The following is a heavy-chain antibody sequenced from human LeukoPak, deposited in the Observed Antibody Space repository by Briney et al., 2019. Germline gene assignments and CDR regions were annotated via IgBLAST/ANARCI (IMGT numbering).Heavy chain of an antibody. Sequence: ASVKVSCKASGYTFTSYYMHWVRQAPGQGLEWMGIINPSGGSTSYAQKFQGRVTMTRDTSTSTVYMELSSLRSEDTAVYYCARGLGMAARIVVVPGIFDYWGQGTLVTVSS. V-gene: IGHV1-46*01. D-gene: IGHD3-22*01. J-gene: IGHJ4*02. CDR1: GYTFTSYY. CDR2: INPSGGST. CDR3: ARGLGMAARIVVVPGIFDY.